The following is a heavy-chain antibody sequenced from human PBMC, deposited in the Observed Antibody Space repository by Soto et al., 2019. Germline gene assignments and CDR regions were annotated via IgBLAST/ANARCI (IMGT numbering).Heavy chain of an antibody. J-gene: IGHJ4*02. D-gene: IGHD6-19*01. Sequence: QVQLVQSGAEVKKPGSSVKVSCKASGGTFSSYAISWVRQAPGQGLEWMGGIIPIFGTANYAQKFQGRVTITADESTSTAYRELSSLRSEDTAVYYCARDIRGGWYGQNNYFDYWGQGTLVTVSS. V-gene: IGHV1-69*12. CDR3: ARDIRGGWYGQNNYFDY. CDR1: GGTFSSYA. CDR2: IIPIFGTA.